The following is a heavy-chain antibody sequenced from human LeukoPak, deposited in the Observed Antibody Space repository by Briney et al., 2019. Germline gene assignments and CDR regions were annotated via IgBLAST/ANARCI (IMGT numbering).Heavy chain of an antibody. CDR3: ARGQRGAVSFDP. CDR1: GGSFSSYY. Sequence: PSETLSLACAVYGGSFSSYYWSWIRQPPGEGLEWIGEINHSGSTNYNPSLKSRVTISVDTSKNQFSLKLSSVTAADTAVYYCARGQRGAVSFDPWGQGTLVTVSS. CDR2: INHSGST. J-gene: IGHJ5*02. D-gene: IGHD1-26*01. V-gene: IGHV4-34*01.